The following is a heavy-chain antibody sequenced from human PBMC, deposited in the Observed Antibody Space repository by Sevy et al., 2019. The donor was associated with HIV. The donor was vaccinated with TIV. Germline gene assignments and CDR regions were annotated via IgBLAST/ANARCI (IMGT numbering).Heavy chain of an antibody. J-gene: IGHJ4*02. Sequence: SETLSLTCTVSGVSITSLYLNWIRQPPGKGLEWIANIYYNGHINYNPSLKRRVTLLLDTSKNQFSLRLSSVTAADTAMYYCAGENAWGRGYSWGQGTLVTVSS. CDR1: GVSITSLY. CDR3: AGENAWGRGYS. D-gene: IGHD1-26*01. V-gene: IGHV4-59*08. CDR2: IYYNGHI.